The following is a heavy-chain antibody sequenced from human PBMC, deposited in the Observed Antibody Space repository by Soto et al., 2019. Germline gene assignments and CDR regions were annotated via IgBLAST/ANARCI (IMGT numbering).Heavy chain of an antibody. J-gene: IGHJ4*02. CDR3: ARVLQWEPLIY. CDR1: GYAFTNYG. D-gene: IGHD1-26*01. Sequence: QVQLVQSGVEVKMPGASVKLSCKTYGYAFTNYGVTWVRQVSGQGLEWIGWVSGYNRNTNYAQKFEDRVIMTTDTSTNTAHMELRSLRSDDTGIYYCARVLQWEPLIYWCRGTLLTVSP. CDR2: VSGYNRNT. V-gene: IGHV1-18*01.